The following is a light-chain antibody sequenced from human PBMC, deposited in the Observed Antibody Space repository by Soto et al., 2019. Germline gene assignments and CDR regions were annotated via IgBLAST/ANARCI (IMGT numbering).Light chain of an antibody. J-gene: IGLJ3*02. CDR2: GNS. CDR1: SSNIGAGYD. CDR3: QSSDSSLSGWV. Sequence: QSVLTQPPSVSGAPGQRVTISCTGSSSNIGAGYDVHWYQQLPGTAPKLLIYGNSNRPSGVPDRFSGSKSGTSASLAITGLGAEDEADYYCQSSDSSLSGWVFGGGTKLTVL. V-gene: IGLV1-40*01.